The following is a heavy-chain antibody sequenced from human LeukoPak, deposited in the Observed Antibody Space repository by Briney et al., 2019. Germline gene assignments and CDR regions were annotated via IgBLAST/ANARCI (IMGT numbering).Heavy chain of an antibody. Sequence: GGSLRLSCAASGFTFSSYAMNWVRQAPGKGLEWVAFISYDGSNKYYADSVKGRFTISRDNSKNPLYLQMNSLRAEDTAVYYCASQGGLLWFGELSGGMDVWGQGTTVTVSS. CDR3: ASQGGLLWFGELSGGMDV. CDR1: GFTFSSYA. D-gene: IGHD3-10*01. V-gene: IGHV3-30-3*01. CDR2: ISYDGSNK. J-gene: IGHJ6*02.